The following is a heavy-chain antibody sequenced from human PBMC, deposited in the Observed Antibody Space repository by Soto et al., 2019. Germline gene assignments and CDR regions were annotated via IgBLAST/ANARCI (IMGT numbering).Heavy chain of an antibody. CDR2: IGAADDP. CDR1: GFTFSAYD. Sequence: HPGGSLRLSCAASGFTFSAYDMHWVRQTTGKGLEWVSAIGAADDPYYLGSVKGRFAISRENAKNSLYLQMNSLRAEDTAVYYCARVYSGRLPLRADYYFAMDVCGQATTVTV. CDR3: ARVYSGRLPLRADYYFAMDV. V-gene: IGHV3-13*05. J-gene: IGHJ6*02. D-gene: IGHD2-15*01.